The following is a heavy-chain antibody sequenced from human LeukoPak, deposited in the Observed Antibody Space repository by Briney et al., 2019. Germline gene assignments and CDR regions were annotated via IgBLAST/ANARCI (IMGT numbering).Heavy chain of an antibody. Sequence: PGGSLRLSCAASGFTFSSYAMSWVRQAPGKGLEWVSAISGSGGSKYYADSVKGGFTISRDNTKNTLYLQMNSLRAEDTAVYYCAKGPSLLFNYYGSGSYFDYWGQGTLVTVSS. J-gene: IGHJ4*02. CDR2: ISGSGGSK. D-gene: IGHD3-10*01. CDR1: GFTFSSYA. CDR3: AKGPSLLFNYYGSGSYFDY. V-gene: IGHV3-23*01.